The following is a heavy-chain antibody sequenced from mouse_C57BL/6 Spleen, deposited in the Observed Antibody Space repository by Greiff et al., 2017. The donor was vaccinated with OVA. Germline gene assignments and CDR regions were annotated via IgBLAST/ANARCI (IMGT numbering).Heavy chain of an antibody. CDR3: TREDYYSSSYAY. D-gene: IGHD1-1*01. CDR1: GFTFSSYA. V-gene: IGHV5-9-1*02. Sequence: EVTLVESGEGLVKPGGSLKLSCAASGFTFSSYAMSWVRQTPEKRLEWVAYISSGGDYIYYADTVKGRFTISRDNARNTLYLQMSSLKSEDTAMYYCTREDYYSSSYAYWGQGTLVTVSA. J-gene: IGHJ3*01. CDR2: ISSGGDYI.